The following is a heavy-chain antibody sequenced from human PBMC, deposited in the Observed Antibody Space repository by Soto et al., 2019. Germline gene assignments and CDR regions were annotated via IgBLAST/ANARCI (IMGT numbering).Heavy chain of an antibody. Sequence: SQTLSLTCAISGDSVSSNSAAWNWIRQSPSRGLEWLGRTYYRSKWYNDYAVSVKSRITINPDTSKNQFSLQLNSVTPEDTAVYYCARGNLYDFWSCYGFDIWGQGTMVTVSS. V-gene: IGHV6-1*01. D-gene: IGHD3-3*01. CDR2: TYYRSKWYN. CDR3: ARGNLYDFWSCYGFDI. CDR1: GDSVSSNSAA. J-gene: IGHJ3*02.